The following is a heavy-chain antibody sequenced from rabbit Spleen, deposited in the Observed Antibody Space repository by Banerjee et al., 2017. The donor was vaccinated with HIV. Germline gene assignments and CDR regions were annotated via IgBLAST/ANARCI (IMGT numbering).Heavy chain of an antibody. J-gene: IGHJ4*01. Sequence: QEQLLESGGGLVKPEESLKLSCTASGFSFSNKAVMCWVRQAPGKGLEWIACINAITGKAVYASWAKGRLTISRISSTTVTLQMTSLTAADTATYFCARGVDYNDYRTYFNLWGQGTLVTVS. CDR1: GFSFSNKAV. V-gene: IGHV1S45*01. CDR2: INAITGKA. CDR3: ARGVDYNDYRTYFNL. D-gene: IGHD2-1*01.